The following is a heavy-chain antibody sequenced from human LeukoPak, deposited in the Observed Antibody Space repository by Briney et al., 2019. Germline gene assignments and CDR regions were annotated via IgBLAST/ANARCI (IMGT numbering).Heavy chain of an antibody. CDR2: IYPGNSDT. J-gene: IGHJ6*02. CDR3: ARHRVDINSPRGMDV. Sequence: GESLQISCKGSGYDFITYWIGWVRQMPGKGLEWMGIIYPGNSDTRYSPSFQGQVTFSADKSISTAYLQWSSLKASDTAMYYCARHRVDINSPRGMDVWGQGTTVTVSS. V-gene: IGHV5-51*01. D-gene: IGHD1-1*01. CDR1: GYDFITYW.